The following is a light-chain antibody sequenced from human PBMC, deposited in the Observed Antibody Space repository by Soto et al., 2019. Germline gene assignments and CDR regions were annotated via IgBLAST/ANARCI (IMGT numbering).Light chain of an antibody. J-gene: IGKJ1*01. CDR2: DPS. CDR1: QSVSTS. Sequence: IVLTQSPVTLVLSPGERAVLACMASQSVSTSLAWYQHKPGQAPRLFIYDPSKRAPGIPARFRGSGSGTDSTLSISRLKPEDYAVYYGQERDVWPSFGQKAQVEI. V-gene: IGKV3-11*01. CDR3: QERDVWPS.